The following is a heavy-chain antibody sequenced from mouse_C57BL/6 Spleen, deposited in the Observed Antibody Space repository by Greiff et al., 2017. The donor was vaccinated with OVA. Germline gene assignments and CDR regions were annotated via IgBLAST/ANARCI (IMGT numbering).Heavy chain of an antibody. D-gene: IGHD2-4*01. CDR2: IWRGGST. Sequence: QVQLQQSGPGLVQPSQSLSITCTVSGFSLTSYGVHWVRQSPGKGLEWLGVIWRGGSTDYNAAFISRLSISKDNSKSQVFFKMNSLQADDTAIYYCARNGIYYDYEGWYFDVWGTGTTVTVSS. V-gene: IGHV2-2*01. CDR1: GFSLTSYG. CDR3: ARNGIYYDYEGWYFDV. J-gene: IGHJ1*03.